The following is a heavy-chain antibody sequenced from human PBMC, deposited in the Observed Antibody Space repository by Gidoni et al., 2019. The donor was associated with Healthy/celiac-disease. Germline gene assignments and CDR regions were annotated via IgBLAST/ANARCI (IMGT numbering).Heavy chain of an antibody. V-gene: IGHV1-8*01. J-gene: IGHJ6*02. CDR1: GYTFTSYD. CDR3: ARVGGSGWSYYYGMDV. CDR2: MNPNSGNT. D-gene: IGHD6-19*01. Sequence: QVQLVQSGAEVKKPGASVKVSCKASGYTFTSYDINWVRQATGQGLEWMGWMNPNSGNTGYAQKFQGRVTMTRNTSRRTAYMELSRLRSEDTAVYYCARVGGSGWSYYYGMDVWGQGTTVTVSS.